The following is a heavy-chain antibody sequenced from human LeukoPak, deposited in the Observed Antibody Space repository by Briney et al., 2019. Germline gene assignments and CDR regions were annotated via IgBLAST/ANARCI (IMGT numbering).Heavy chain of an antibody. CDR3: ADELELRY. CDR1: GGTFSSYA. V-gene: IGHV1-69*13. Sequence: SVKVSCKASGGTFSSYAISWVRQTPGQGLEWMGGIIPIFGTANYTQKFQGRVTITADESTSTAYMELSSLRSEDTAVYYCADELELRYWGQGTLVTVSS. D-gene: IGHD1-7*01. J-gene: IGHJ4*02. CDR2: IIPIFGTA.